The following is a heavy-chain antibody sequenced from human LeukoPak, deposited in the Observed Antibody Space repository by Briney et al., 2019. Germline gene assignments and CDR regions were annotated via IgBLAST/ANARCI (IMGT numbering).Heavy chain of an antibody. CDR2: IYYSGST. CDR3: ARHSAVADPFDY. Sequence: SETLSLTCTVSGGSISSYYWSWIRQPPGKGLEWIGYIYYSGSTNYNPSLKSRVTISVDTSKNQFSLKLSSVTAADTAVYYCARHSAVADPFDYWGQGTLVTVSS. CDR1: GGSISSYY. V-gene: IGHV4-59*08. J-gene: IGHJ4*02. D-gene: IGHD6-19*01.